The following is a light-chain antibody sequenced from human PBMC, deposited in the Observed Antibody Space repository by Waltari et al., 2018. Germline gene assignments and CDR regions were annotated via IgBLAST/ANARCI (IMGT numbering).Light chain of an antibody. V-gene: IGLV2-23*02. CDR2: EVT. CDR3: SSYAGNSVL. J-gene: IGLJ2*01. CDR1: RSDVGNYDL. Sequence: QSALTQPASVSGSPGQSITISCTGTRSDVGNYDLVSWYQHHPGKVPKLMIYEVTNRPSGVSNRFSGSKSGNTASLTISGLQAEDEADYYCSSYAGNSVLFG.